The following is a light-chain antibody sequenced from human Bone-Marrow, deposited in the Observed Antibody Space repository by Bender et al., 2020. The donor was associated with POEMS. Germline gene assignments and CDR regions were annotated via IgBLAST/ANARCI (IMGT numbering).Light chain of an antibody. V-gene: IGLV2-11*01. CDR1: SSDIGGYNF. CDR3: CSYAGSHTWV. Sequence: QSALTQPASVSGSPGQSITISCAGTSSDIGGYNFVSWYQQHPGKAPKVMIYDVSERPSGVPDRFSGSKSGNTASLTISGLQAEDDADYYCCSYAGSHTWVFGGGTTLTVL. J-gene: IGLJ3*02. CDR2: DVS.